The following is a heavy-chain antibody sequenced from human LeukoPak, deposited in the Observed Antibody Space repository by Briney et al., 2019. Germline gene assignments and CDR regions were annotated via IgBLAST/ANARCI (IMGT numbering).Heavy chain of an antibody. D-gene: IGHD7-27*01. CDR1: GFTFGDYA. V-gene: IGHV3-49*04. J-gene: IGHJ4*02. CDR3: TRDRRWGSPLIFDY. Sequence: GGSLRLSCTASGFTFGDYAMSWVRQAPGKGLEWVGFIRSKAYGGTTEYAASVKGRFTISRDDSKSIAYLQMNSLKTEDTAVYYCTRDRRWGSPLIFDYWGQGTLVTVSS. CDR2: IRSKAYGGTT.